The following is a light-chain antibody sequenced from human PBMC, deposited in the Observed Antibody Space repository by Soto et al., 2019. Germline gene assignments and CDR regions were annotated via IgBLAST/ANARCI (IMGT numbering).Light chain of an antibody. CDR3: QQYNNWPIT. CDR2: GAS. J-gene: IGKJ5*01. Sequence: IQMTQSPSTLSASLGDRVTITCRASQSISSWLAWYQQKPGAVPKLLIYGASTLQSGVSSRFSGSGSGTEFTLTISSLQSEDFAVYYCQQYNNWPITLGQGTRLEI. V-gene: IGKV1-5*01. CDR1: QSISSW.